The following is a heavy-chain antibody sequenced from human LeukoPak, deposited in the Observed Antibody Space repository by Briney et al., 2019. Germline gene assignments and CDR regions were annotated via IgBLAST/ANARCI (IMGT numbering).Heavy chain of an antibody. CDR3: AKGGYYDFWSGYSTPHAFDI. D-gene: IGHD3-3*01. V-gene: IGHV3-23*01. CDR2: ISGSGGST. CDR1: GFTFSSYA. J-gene: IGHJ3*02. Sequence: GGSLRLSCAASGFTFSSYAMSWVRQAPGKGLEWVSAISGSGGSTYYADSVKGRFTISRDNSKNTLYLQMNSLRAEDTAVYYCAKGGYYDFWSGYSTPHAFDIWGQGTMVTVSS.